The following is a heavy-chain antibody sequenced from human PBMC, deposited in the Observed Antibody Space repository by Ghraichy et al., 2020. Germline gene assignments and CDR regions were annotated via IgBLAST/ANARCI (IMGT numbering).Heavy chain of an antibody. CDR2: IIPILGIT. CDR1: GGTFSKFS. Sequence: SVKVSCKASGGTFSKFSISWVRQAPGQGLEWMGRIIPILGITNFAQSFQDRVTLTADKSTTTAYMELSSLTSQDTAVYYCASEEVLGATRFDPWGQGTLVTVSS. V-gene: IGHV1-69*04. CDR3: ASEEVLGATRFDP. D-gene: IGHD1-26*01. J-gene: IGHJ5*02.